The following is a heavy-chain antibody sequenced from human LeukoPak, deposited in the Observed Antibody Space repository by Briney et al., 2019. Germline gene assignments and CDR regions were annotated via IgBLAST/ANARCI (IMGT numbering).Heavy chain of an antibody. V-gene: IGHV4-59*01. CDR1: GGSISSYY. Sequence: SETLSLTCTVSGGSISSYYWSWIRQPPGKGLEWIGYIYYSGSTNYNPSLKSRVTISVDTSKNQFSLKLSSVTAADTAVHYCARGGGYSYGLYDWFDPWGQGTLVTVSS. J-gene: IGHJ5*02. CDR3: ARGGGYSYGLYDWFDP. D-gene: IGHD5-18*01. CDR2: IYYSGST.